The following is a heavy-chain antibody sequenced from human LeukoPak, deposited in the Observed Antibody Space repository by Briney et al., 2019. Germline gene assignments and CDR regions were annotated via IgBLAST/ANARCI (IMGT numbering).Heavy chain of an antibody. J-gene: IGHJ6*03. CDR1: GDSISRYY. CDR2: IYHSGTT. CDR3: ARTTEGYAGGPGYSYYYYMDV. D-gene: IGHD5-12*01. V-gene: IGHV4-59*01. Sequence: SETLSLTCTVSGDSISRYYWSWIRQPPGKGLEWIGYIYHSGTTNYNSSLKSRLTILVDTSKNQVSLKLRSVTAADTAVYYCARTTEGYAGGPGYSYYYYMDVWGKGTTVTISS.